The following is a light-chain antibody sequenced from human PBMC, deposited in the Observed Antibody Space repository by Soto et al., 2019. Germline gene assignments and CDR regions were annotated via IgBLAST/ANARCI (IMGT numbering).Light chain of an antibody. V-gene: IGKV3-15*01. J-gene: IGKJ5*01. CDR2: GAS. Sequence: EMVMTQSPASLSESPVERATLSCRASHSVSSSLAWYQQKPGQAPRLLIYGASTRATGLPARFSGSGSGTQFTLTISSLQSEDFAVYYCQQYNNWPITFGQGTRLEIK. CDR3: QQYNNWPIT. CDR1: HSVSSS.